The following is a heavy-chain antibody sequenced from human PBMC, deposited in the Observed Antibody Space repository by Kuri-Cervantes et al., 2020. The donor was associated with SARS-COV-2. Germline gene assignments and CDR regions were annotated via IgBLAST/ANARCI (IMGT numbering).Heavy chain of an antibody. CDR1: GFTFSNYG. J-gene: IGHJ6*03. CDR3: AKGPRYCSSTSCYRGPYYYYYMDV. Sequence: GESLKISCVASGFTFSNYGMHWVRQAPGKGLEWVAYIRYDGSETYYADSVKGRFTISRDNSKNTLYLQMNSLRAEDTAVYYCAKGPRYCSSTSCYRGPYYYYYMDVWGKGTTVTVSS. V-gene: IGHV3-30*02. D-gene: IGHD2-2*02. CDR2: IRYDGSET.